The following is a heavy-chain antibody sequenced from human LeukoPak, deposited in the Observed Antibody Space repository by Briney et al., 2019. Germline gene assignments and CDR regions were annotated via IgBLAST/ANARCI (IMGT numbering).Heavy chain of an antibody. CDR1: GYTFTSYY. CDR2: INPSGGST. Sequence: GASVKVSCKASGYTFTSYYMHWVRQAPGQGLEWMGIINPSGGSTSYAQKFQGRVTMTTDTSTSTAYMELRSLRSDDTAVYYCARDGDIWFGESVSYWFDPWGQGTLVTVSS. V-gene: IGHV1-46*01. D-gene: IGHD3-10*01. J-gene: IGHJ5*02. CDR3: ARDGDIWFGESVSYWFDP.